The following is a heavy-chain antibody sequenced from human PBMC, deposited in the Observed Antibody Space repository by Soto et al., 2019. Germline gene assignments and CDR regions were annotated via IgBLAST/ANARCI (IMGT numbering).Heavy chain of an antibody. J-gene: IGHJ4*02. CDR2: VSHDGRNT. V-gene: IGHV3-30*18. CDR1: GFTFSDYA. CDR3: AKGGRQWMVTSDFDY. D-gene: IGHD6-19*01. Sequence: VPLVESGGGVVQPGRSLRLSCAASGFTFSDYAMHWVRQAPGKGLEWVAVVSHDGRNTHYADSVKGRFTISRDSSQNTVSLEMTSLRAEDTAGYYCAKGGRQWMVTSDFDYWGQGALVTVSS.